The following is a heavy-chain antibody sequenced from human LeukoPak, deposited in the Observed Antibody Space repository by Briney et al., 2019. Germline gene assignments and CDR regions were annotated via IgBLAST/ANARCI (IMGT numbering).Heavy chain of an antibody. V-gene: IGHV3-48*01. CDR2: ISSSSSTI. J-gene: IGHJ6*03. CDR3: ARVQFSLSYYYYYYMDV. CDR1: GFTFSSFS. D-gene: IGHD3-16*01. Sequence: PGGSLRLSCAAFGFTFSSFSMSWVRQAPGKGLGWVSYISSSSSTIYYADSVKGRFTISRDNAKNSLYLQMNSLRAEDTAVYYCARVQFSLSYYYYYYMDVWGKGTTVTVSS.